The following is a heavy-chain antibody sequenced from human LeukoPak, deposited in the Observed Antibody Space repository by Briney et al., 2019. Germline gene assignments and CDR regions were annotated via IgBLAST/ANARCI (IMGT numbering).Heavy chain of an antibody. J-gene: IGHJ6*03. V-gene: IGHV1-18*01. CDR3: ARDGDIVVVPAGYYYYYMDV. CDR2: ISAYNGNT. Sequence: ASVKVSCKASGYTFTSYGISWVRQAPGQGLEWMGWISAYNGNTNYAQKLQGRVTMTTDTSTSTAYMELRSLRSHDTAVYYCARDGDIVVVPAGYYYYYMDVWGKGTTVTVSS. D-gene: IGHD2-2*01. CDR1: GYTFTSYG.